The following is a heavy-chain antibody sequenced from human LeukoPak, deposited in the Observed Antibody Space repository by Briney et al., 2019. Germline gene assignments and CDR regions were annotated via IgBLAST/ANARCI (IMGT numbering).Heavy chain of an antibody. Sequence: GESLKISCKGSGYTFTSYWIGWVRQLPGKGLEWLGIIYPGDSDTRYSPSFQGQVTISADKSISTAYLQWSSLKASDTAMYYCARHTPSYYGSGSSDPFDYWGQGTLVTVSS. CDR1: GYTFTSYW. J-gene: IGHJ4*02. CDR3: ARHTPSYYGSGSSDPFDY. CDR2: IYPGDSDT. D-gene: IGHD3-10*01. V-gene: IGHV5-51*01.